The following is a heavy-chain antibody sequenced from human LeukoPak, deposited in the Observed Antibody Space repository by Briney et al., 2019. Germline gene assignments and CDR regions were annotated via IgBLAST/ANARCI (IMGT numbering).Heavy chain of an antibody. D-gene: IGHD3-9*01. V-gene: IGHV3-23*01. Sequence: GGSLRLSCAASGFTFSTYAMSWVRQAPGKGLEWVSGLSGSGSSAYYADSVRGRFTISRDNSKNTLYLQMNSLRPEDTAVYYCAKGLTNLGDDWGQGTLVTVSS. J-gene: IGHJ4*02. CDR1: GFTFSTYA. CDR3: AKGLTNLGDD. CDR2: LSGSGSSA.